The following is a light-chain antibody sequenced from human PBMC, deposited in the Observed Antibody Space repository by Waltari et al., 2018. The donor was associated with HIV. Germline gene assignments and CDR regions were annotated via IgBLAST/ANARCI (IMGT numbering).Light chain of an antibody. CDR1: RRAVGGYNY. Sequence: QSDLTQPASVSGSPGQSITISCTGTRRAVGGYNYDSWYQQHPGKAPKLMIYEVSNRPSGVSNRFSGSKSGNTASLTISGLQAEDEAYYYCSSYTGTSTHVVFGGGTKLTVL. J-gene: IGLJ2*01. CDR2: EVS. CDR3: SSYTGTSTHVV. V-gene: IGLV2-14*01.